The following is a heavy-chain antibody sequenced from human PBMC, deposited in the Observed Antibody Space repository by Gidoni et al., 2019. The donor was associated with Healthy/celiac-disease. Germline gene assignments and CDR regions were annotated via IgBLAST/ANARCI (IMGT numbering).Heavy chain of an antibody. Sequence: QVQLVESGGGLVKPGGSLRLSCAASGFTFSDHYMSWIRQAPGKGLEWVSYISSSGSTIYYADSVKGRFTISRDNAKNSLYLQMNSLRAEDTAVYYCARDLALSMVRGVPPYYYYGMDVWGQGTTVTVSS. D-gene: IGHD3-10*01. CDR2: ISSSGSTI. J-gene: IGHJ6*02. CDR1: GFTFSDHY. CDR3: ARDLALSMVRGVPPYYYYGMDV. V-gene: IGHV3-11*01.